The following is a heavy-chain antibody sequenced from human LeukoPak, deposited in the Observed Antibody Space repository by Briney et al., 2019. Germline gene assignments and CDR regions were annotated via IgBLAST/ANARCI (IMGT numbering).Heavy chain of an antibody. CDR2: ISYDGRNK. Sequence: PGGSLRLSCAASGFTFTDYGIHWVRQAPGKGLEWVAVISYDGRNKNYADSVKGRFTISRDDSKNTLYLQMNSLSVDDTALYYCTTFDMWGQGTMVTVSS. CDR1: GFTFTDYG. CDR3: TTFDM. J-gene: IGHJ3*02. V-gene: IGHV3-30*03.